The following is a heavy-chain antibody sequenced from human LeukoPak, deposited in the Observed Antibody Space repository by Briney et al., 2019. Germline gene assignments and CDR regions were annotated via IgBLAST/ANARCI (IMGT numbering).Heavy chain of an antibody. CDR1: VFTFSSYW. J-gene: IGHJ4*02. D-gene: IGHD3-3*01. V-gene: IGHV3-7*04. Sequence: GGTLRLPCAASVFTFSSYWMSWVRQAPGKGLEWVANIKQDGSEKYYVDSVKGRFTVYRDNAKNSLYLQMNSLRAEDTAVYYCARVYDFWSGYYRDYWGQGTLVTVSS. CDR2: IKQDGSEK. CDR3: ARVYDFWSGYYRDY.